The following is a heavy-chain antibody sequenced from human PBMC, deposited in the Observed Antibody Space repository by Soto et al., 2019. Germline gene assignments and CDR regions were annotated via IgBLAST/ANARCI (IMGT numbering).Heavy chain of an antibody. J-gene: IGHJ4*02. CDR2: IYWNDDK. V-gene: IGHV2-5*01. D-gene: IGHD3-3*01. CDR3: AHTYYDFWSGYAFDY. CDR1: GFPLSTSGMG. Sequence: SGATLVNPPQLLTLTCTFSGFPLSTSGMGDGWIGQPPGKALEWLALIYWNDDKRYSPSLKSRLTITKDTSKNQVVLTMTNMDPVDTATYYCAHTYYDFWSGYAFDYWGQGTLVTVSS.